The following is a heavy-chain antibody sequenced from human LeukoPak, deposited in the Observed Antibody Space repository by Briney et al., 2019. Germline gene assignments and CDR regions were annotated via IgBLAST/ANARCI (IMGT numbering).Heavy chain of an antibody. D-gene: IGHD3-10*01. V-gene: IGHV1-18*01. Sequence: ASVKVSCKASGYTFTSYGISWVRQAPGQGLEWMGWISAYNGNTNYAQKLQGRVTMTTDTSTSTAYMELRSLRSDDTAVYYRARELALYYYGSGSYYSFDYWGQGTLVTVSS. CDR1: GYTFTSYG. CDR3: ARELALYYYGSGSYYSFDY. J-gene: IGHJ4*02. CDR2: ISAYNGNT.